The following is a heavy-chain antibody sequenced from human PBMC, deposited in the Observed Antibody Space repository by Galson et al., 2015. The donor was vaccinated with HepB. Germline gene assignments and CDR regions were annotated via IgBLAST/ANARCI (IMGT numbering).Heavy chain of an antibody. D-gene: IGHD1-7*01. J-gene: IGHJ6*02. Sequence: SVKVSCKVSGYTLTELSMHWVRQAPGKGLEWMGGFDPEDGETIYAQKFQGRVTMTEDTSTDTAYMELSSLRSEDTAVYYCATAKTGTTNYYYGMDVWGQGATVTVSS. V-gene: IGHV1-24*01. CDR2: FDPEDGET. CDR3: ATAKTGTTNYYYGMDV. CDR1: GYTLTELS.